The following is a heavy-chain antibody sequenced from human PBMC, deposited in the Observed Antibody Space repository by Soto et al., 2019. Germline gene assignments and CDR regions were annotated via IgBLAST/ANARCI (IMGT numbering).Heavy chain of an antibody. J-gene: IGHJ1*01. CDR1: GYTFTSYA. D-gene: IGHD2-2*01. Sequence: GASVKVSCKASGYTFTSYAMHWVRQAPGQRLEWMGWINAGNGNTKYSQKFQGRITITRDTSASTAYMELSSLRSDDTAVYYCASDDCISTSCYLGFWGQGTLVTVSS. CDR3: ASDDCISTSCYLGF. CDR2: INAGNGNT. V-gene: IGHV1-3*01.